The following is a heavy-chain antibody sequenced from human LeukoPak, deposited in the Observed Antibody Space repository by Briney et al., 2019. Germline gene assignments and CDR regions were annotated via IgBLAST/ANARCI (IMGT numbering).Heavy chain of an antibody. J-gene: IGHJ5*02. V-gene: IGHV4-39*07. CDR3: ARGFYSNENWFDP. CDR1: GGSISSSSYY. CDR2: IYYSGST. Sequence: PSETLSLTCTVSGGSISSSSYYWGWIRQPPGKGLEWIGSIYYSGSTYYNPSLKSRVTISVDTSKNQFSLKLSSVTAADTAVYYCARGFYSNENWFDPWGQGTLVTVSS. D-gene: IGHD4-11*01.